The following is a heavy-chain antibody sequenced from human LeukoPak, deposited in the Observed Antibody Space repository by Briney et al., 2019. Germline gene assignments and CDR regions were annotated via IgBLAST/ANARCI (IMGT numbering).Heavy chain of an antibody. CDR1: GFTFSSYG. D-gene: IGHD2-2*01. Sequence: GGSLRLSCAASGFTFSSYGMHWVRQAPGKGLEWVAFIRYDGSNKYYADSVKGRFTVSRDDSKNTLFLQMNSLTDDDTAVYYCTKLGVPGAILGWFDPWGQGTLVTVSS. CDR2: IRYDGSNK. V-gene: IGHV3-30*02. J-gene: IGHJ5*02. CDR3: TKLGVPGAILGWFDP.